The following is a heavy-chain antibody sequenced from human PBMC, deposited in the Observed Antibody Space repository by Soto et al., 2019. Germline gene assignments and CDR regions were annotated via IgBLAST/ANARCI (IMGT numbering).Heavy chain of an antibody. CDR2: INTANGNT. J-gene: IGHJ4*02. D-gene: IGHD2-2*02. CDR3: ARAGDDCSTARCYRIFY. CDR1: GYTFSSYA. Sequence: ASVKVSCKASGYTFSSYAIHWVRQAPGQRPEWMGWINTANGNTKYSENFRGRATITKDTSASTAYMELSSLGSDDTAVYFCARAGDDCSTARCYRIFYRGQGTQVTFSS. V-gene: IGHV1-3*04.